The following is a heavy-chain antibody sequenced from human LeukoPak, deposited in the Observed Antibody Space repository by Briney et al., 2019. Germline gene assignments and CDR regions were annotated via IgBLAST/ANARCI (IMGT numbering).Heavy chain of an antibody. J-gene: IGHJ4*02. CDR3: ARDVCSGGTCYLDY. CDR2: ISDRGST. Sequence: SETLSLTCSVSGDSMSNYYWTWIRQPPGNALESIGYISDRGSTYYSPSLKSRATISADTSKNQISLKLTSVTAADTAVYYCARDVCSGGTCYLDYWGRGTLVSVSS. D-gene: IGHD2-15*01. CDR1: GDSMSNYY. V-gene: IGHV4-59*01.